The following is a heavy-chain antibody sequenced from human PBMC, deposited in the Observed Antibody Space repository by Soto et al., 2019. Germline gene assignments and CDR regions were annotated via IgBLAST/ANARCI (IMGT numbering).Heavy chain of an antibody. J-gene: IGHJ4*02. Sequence: EVQLVESGGGLVQPGKSLRLSCAASGFTFDDYAMHWVRQFPGKGLEWVSGLSWNSGTIDYADSVNGRFTISRDNAKNSLHLQMNSLKPEDTAFYYCAKAESRGWYYSLDYWGQGTLVTVSS. D-gene: IGHD6-19*01. V-gene: IGHV3-9*01. CDR1: GFTFDDYA. CDR2: LSWNSGTI. CDR3: AKAESRGWYYSLDY.